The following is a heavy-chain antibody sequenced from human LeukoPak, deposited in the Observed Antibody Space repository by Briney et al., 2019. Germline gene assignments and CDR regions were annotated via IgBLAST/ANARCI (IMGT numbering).Heavy chain of an antibody. CDR1: GFTFSSYA. D-gene: IGHD6-25*01. CDR2: ISSSGDST. V-gene: IGHV3-23*01. Sequence: GGSLRLSCAASGFTFSSYAMIWVRQAPGKGLEWVSIISSSGDSTYYADSVKGRFTFSRDNSKNTLSLQMSSLGADDTAVYYCAKVGTIETAEELNWFDPWGQGTLVTVSS. CDR3: AKVGTIETAEELNWFDP. J-gene: IGHJ5*02.